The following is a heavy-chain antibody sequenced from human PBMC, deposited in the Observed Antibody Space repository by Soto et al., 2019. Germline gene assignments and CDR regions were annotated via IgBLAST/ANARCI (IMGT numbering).Heavy chain of an antibody. CDR1: AEAYSGYY. J-gene: IGHJ5*02. Sequence: PSETVCHPGAVSAEAYSGYYWSWIHQPPGKGLEWIGEINRSGSTNYNPSLKSRVTISVDTSKNQFSLKLSSVTAADTAVYYCASGYYDFWSGYSNWFDPWGQGTLVTVSS. CDR2: INRSGST. D-gene: IGHD3-3*01. V-gene: IGHV4-34*01. CDR3: ASGYYDFWSGYSNWFDP.